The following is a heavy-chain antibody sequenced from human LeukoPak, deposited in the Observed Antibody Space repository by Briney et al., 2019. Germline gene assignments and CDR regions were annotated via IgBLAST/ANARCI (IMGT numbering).Heavy chain of an antibody. D-gene: IGHD6-19*01. CDR2: VNPNSGNT. CDR1: GYTFTGYD. V-gene: IGHV1-8*01. CDR3: ARGSGWRSNYYYYMDV. Sequence: GASVRVSCKASGYTFTGYDINWVRQAPGQGLEWMGWVNPNSGNTDYAQKFQGRVTFTSNTAISTAYMELSSLTSEDTAVYYCARGSGWRSNYYYYMDVWGKGTTVTVSS. J-gene: IGHJ6*03.